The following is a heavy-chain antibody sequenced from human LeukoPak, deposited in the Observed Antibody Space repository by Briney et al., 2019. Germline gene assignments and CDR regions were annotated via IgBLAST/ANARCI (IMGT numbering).Heavy chain of an antibody. Sequence: SVKVSCKASGGTFSSYAISWVRQAPGQGLEWMGRIIPIPGIANYAQKFQGRVTITADKSTSTAYMELSSLRSEDTAVYYCARVIIAAAGNWFDPWGQGTLVTVSS. J-gene: IGHJ5*02. V-gene: IGHV1-69*04. CDR1: GGTFSSYA. D-gene: IGHD6-13*01. CDR2: IIPIPGIA. CDR3: ARVIIAAAGNWFDP.